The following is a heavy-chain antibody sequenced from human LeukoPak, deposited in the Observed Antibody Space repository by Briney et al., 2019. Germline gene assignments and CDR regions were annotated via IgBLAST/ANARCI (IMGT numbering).Heavy chain of an antibody. V-gene: IGHV3-21*01. Sequence: GGSLRLSCAASGFTFSSYSMNWVRQAPGKGLERVSSISSSSSYIYYADSVKGRFTISRDNAKNSLYLQMNGLRAEDTAVYYCARDPIITIFGVEGWFDPWGQGTLVTVSS. J-gene: IGHJ5*02. D-gene: IGHD3-3*01. CDR3: ARDPIITIFGVEGWFDP. CDR2: ISSSSSYI. CDR1: GFTFSSYS.